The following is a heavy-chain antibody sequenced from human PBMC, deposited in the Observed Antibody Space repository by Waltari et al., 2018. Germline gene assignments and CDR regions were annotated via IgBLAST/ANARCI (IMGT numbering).Heavy chain of an antibody. Sequence: QVQLVQSGAEVKKPGASVKVSCKASGYTFTSYAMHWVRQAPGQRLEWMGWINAGNGNTKYSQKFQGRVTITRDTSASTAYMELNSLRAEDTAVYYCARGSSGWLFDYWGQGTLVTVSS. J-gene: IGHJ4*02. D-gene: IGHD6-19*01. CDR3: ARGSSGWLFDY. CDR1: GYTFTSYA. V-gene: IGHV1-3*01. CDR2: INAGNGNT.